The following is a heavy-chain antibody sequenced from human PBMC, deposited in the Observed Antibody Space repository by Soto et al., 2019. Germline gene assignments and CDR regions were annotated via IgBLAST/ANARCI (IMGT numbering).Heavy chain of an antibody. D-gene: IGHD5-12*01. V-gene: IGHV3-15*01. CDR1: GFTFSNAW. CDR2: IKSKTDGGTT. CDR3: TTDLVAANDAFDI. J-gene: IGHJ3*02. Sequence: EVQLVESGGGLVKPGGSLRLSCAASGFTFSNAWMSWVRQAPGKGLEWVGRIKSKTDGGTTDYAAPVKGRFTISRDDSKNTLYLQMNSLKTEDTAVYYCTTDLVAANDAFDIWGQGTMVTVSS.